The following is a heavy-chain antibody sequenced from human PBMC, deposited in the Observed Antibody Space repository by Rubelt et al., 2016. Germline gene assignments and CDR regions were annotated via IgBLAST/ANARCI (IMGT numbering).Heavy chain of an antibody. Sequence: QVQLVQSGAEVKKPGSSVKVSCKASGGTFSSYAISWVRQAPGQGLEWMGRIIPILGIANYAQKFQGRVTITADKSTSTAYMELSSLRSEDTAVYYCARARLLDDSSGGDAFDIWGQGTMVTVSS. V-gene: IGHV1-69*04. CDR2: IIPILGIA. CDR3: ARARLLDDSSGGDAFDI. CDR1: GGTFSSYA. D-gene: IGHD3-22*01. J-gene: IGHJ3*02.